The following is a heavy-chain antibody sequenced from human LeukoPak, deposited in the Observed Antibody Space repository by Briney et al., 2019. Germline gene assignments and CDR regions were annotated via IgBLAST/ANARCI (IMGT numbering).Heavy chain of an antibody. Sequence: PSETLSLTCTVSGGSISSYYWSWIRQPPGEGLEWIGYIYYSGSTNYNPSLKSRVTISVDTSKNQFSLKLSSVTAADTAVYYCARDFDWFDPWGQGTLVTVSS. J-gene: IGHJ5*02. CDR3: ARDFDWFDP. CDR2: IYYSGST. V-gene: IGHV4-59*01. CDR1: GGSISSYY.